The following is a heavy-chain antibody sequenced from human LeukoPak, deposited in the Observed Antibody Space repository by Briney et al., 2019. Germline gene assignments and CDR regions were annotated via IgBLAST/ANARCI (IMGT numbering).Heavy chain of an antibody. D-gene: IGHD6-13*01. J-gene: IGHJ4*02. V-gene: IGHV3-21*01. CDR2: ISSTSYI. Sequence: GGSLRLPCAASGFTLSSYSMNWVRQAPGKGLEWVSSISSTSYIYYADSLKGRFTISRDNAKNSLYLQMNSLRAEDTAVYYCARVGSSWAFDYWGQGTLVTVSS. CDR1: GFTLSSYS. CDR3: ARVGSSWAFDY.